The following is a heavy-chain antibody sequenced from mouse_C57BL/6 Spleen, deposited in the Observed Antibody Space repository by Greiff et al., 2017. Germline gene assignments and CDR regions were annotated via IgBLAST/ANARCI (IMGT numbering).Heavy chain of an antibody. CDR1: GYALSSSW. CDR2: IYPGDGDT. CDR3: ARRMDY. V-gene: IGHV1-82*01. Sequence: QVQLQQSGPELVKPGASVKISCKASGYALSSSWMNWVKQRPGKGLEWIGRIYPGDGDTNYNGKFKGKATLTADKSSSTAYMQLSSLTSEDSAVYFCARRMDYWGQGTSVTVSS. J-gene: IGHJ4*01.